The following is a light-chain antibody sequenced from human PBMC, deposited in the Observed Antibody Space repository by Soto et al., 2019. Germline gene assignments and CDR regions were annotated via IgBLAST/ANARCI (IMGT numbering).Light chain of an antibody. CDR3: CSYTSGGTYV. J-gene: IGLJ1*01. CDR2: DVS. Sequence: QSALTQPVSVSGSPGQSITISCTGTSSDVGGYNYFSWYQQHPGKAPKLMIYDVSNRPSGVSNRFSGSKSGNTASLTIFGLQAEDEADYYCCSYTSGGTYVFGTGTKVTVL. CDR1: SSDVGGYNY. V-gene: IGLV2-14*03.